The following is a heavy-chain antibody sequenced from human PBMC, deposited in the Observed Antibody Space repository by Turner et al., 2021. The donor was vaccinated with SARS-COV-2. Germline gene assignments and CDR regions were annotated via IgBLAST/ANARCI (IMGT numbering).Heavy chain of an antibody. CDR3: ARAYCAGDCSLDDAFDI. V-gene: IGHV4-39*02. D-gene: IGHD2-21*02. Sequence: LRLQGSGPGLVRPSETLSRTCSVPGGPISSRRYYWGWIRQPPGKGLKWIGTSYSGGGNYVKPSLTRRVTMSLDSSQNHLSLRLGSVTAADTAVYDWARAYCAGDCSLDDAFDIWGQGTLVTLSS. CDR2: SYSGGGN. J-gene: IGHJ3*02. CDR1: GGPISSRRYY.